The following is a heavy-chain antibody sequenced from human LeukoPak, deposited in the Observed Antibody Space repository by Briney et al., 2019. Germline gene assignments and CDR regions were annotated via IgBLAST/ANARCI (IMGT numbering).Heavy chain of an antibody. V-gene: IGHV3-30*02. J-gene: IGHJ4*02. CDR1: GFTLSSYV. Sequence: GGSLRLSCAASGFTLSSYVMHWVRQGPGKGLEWVAFIRYDGSNKYYADSVKGRFTISRDNSKNTLYLQMNSLQAEDMAVYYCAKDPDYWGQGTLVTVSS. CDR2: IRYDGSNK. CDR3: AKDPDY.